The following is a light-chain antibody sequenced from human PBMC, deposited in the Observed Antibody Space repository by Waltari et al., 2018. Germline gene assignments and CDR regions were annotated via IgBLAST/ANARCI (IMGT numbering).Light chain of an antibody. CDR2: KAS. CDR3: QQYWT. Sequence: DIQMTQSPSTLSASVGDRVTITCRDSQSISSWLAWYQPKPGKAPKLLNYKASSLESGVPSRFSGSGYGTEFTLTISSLQPDDFATYYFQQYWTFGQGTKVEIK. V-gene: IGKV1-5*03. CDR1: QSISSW. J-gene: IGKJ1*01.